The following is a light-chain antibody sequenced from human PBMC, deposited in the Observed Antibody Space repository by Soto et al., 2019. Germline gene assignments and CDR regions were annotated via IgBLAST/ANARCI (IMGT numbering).Light chain of an antibody. CDR1: QSFLYSSNNKNY. Sequence: DIGRSQSPDSLAVSLTERATINCKSSQSFLYSSNNKNYLAWCQQKPGQPPKLLISWASIRESGVPDRFSDSGSGTDFTLAISSLQAEDVAVYYCQHSYSTPPTFGQGAKVDIK. J-gene: IGKJ1*01. V-gene: IGKV4-1*01. CDR2: WAS. CDR3: QHSYSTPPT.